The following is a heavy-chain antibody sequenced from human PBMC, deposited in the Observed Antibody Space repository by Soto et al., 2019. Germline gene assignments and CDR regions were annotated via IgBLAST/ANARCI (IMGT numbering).Heavy chain of an antibody. CDR2: IFSNDEK. V-gene: IGHV2-26*01. Sequence: QVTLKESGPVLVKPTETLTLTCTVSGFSLSNARMGVSWIRQPPGKALEWLSHIFSNDEKSDSTSLKSRLTISKDTSKSQVVLTMTDMDPVDTATYYCARIPQTPLYSYGYLLDYWGQGTLVTVSS. CDR3: ARIPQTPLYSYGYLLDY. J-gene: IGHJ4*02. D-gene: IGHD5-18*01. CDR1: GFSLSNARMG.